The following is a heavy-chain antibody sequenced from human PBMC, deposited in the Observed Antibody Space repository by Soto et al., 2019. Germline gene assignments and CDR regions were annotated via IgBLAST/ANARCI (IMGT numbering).Heavy chain of an antibody. V-gene: IGHV4-34*01. CDR3: ALLRGLPRRWPNPIKVDY. CDR1: GGSFSGYY. Sequence: QVQLQQWGAGLLKPSETLSLTCAVYGGSFSGYYWSWIRQPPGKGLEWIGEINHSGSTNYNPSLKRRFTISVDTSKNQFSLKLSSVTAADTAVYYCALLRGLPRRWPNPIKVDYWGQGTLVTVSS. J-gene: IGHJ4*02. CDR2: INHSGST. D-gene: IGHD2-15*01.